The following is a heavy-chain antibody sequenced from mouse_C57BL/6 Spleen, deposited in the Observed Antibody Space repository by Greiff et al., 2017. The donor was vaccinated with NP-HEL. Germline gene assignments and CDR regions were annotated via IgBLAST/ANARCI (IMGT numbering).Heavy chain of an antibody. CDR1: GYSITSGYD. J-gene: IGHJ4*01. CDR3: ARAPTGFYAMDY. CDR2: ISYSGST. Sequence: EVKLQESGPGMVKPSQSLSLTCTVTGYSITSGYDWHWIRHFPGNKLEWMGYISYSGSTNYNPSLKSRISITHDTSKNHFFLKLNSVTTEDTATYYCARAPTGFYAMDYWGQGTSVTVSS. V-gene: IGHV3-1*01. D-gene: IGHD4-1*02.